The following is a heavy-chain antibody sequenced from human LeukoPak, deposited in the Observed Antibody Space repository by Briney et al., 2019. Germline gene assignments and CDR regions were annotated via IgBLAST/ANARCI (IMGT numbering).Heavy chain of an antibody. J-gene: IGHJ6*03. CDR3: AKDLVVVVAATADYYMDV. Sequence: PGGSLRLSCAASGFTFSSYGMSWVRQAPGKGLEWVSAISGSGGSTYYADSVKGRFTISRDNSKNTLYLQMNSLRAEDTAVYYCAKDLVVVVAATADYYMDVWGKGTTVTISS. V-gene: IGHV3-23*01. D-gene: IGHD2-15*01. CDR2: ISGSGGST. CDR1: GFTFSSYG.